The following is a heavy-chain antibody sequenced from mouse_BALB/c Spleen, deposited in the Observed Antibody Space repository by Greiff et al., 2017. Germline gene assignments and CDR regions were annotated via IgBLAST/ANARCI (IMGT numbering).Heavy chain of an antibody. J-gene: IGHJ1*01. CDR2: ISSGGGNT. D-gene: IGHD2-14*01. Sequence: EVQLVESGGGLVKPGGSLKLSCAASGFTFSSYTMSWVRQTPEKRLEWVATISSGGGNTYYPDSVKGRFTISRDNAKNNLYLQMSSLRSEDTALYYCARYDRYYWYFDVWGAGTTVTVSS. CDR1: GFTFSSYT. V-gene: IGHV5-9*03. CDR3: ARYDRYYWYFDV.